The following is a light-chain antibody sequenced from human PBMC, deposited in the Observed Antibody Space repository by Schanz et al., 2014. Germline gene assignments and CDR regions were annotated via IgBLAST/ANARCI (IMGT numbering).Light chain of an antibody. CDR3: CSYAGSSTWV. CDR2: GNN. J-gene: IGLJ3*02. V-gene: IGLV1-40*01. CDR1: SSNIGADYD. Sequence: QSVLTQPPSVSGAPGQRVTISCTGSSSNIGADYDVHWYQQFPGTAPKLLIYGNNNRPSEVPDRFSGSKSGNTASLTISGLQAEDEGDYYCCSYAGSSTWVFGGGTKLTVL.